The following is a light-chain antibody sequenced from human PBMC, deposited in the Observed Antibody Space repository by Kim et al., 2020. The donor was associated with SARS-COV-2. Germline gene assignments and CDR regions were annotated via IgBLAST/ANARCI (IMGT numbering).Light chain of an antibody. CDR3: QQYLKSPLT. Sequence: EIVLTQSPVTLSLSPGERATLSCRASQSVGSRYLAWFQQKPGQPPRLLMYDTSKMATGVPDRFSGSGSGTDFTLTVSRLEAEDYAVYYCQQYLKSPLTFGGGTKVDIK. CDR1: QSVGSRY. J-gene: IGKJ4*01. V-gene: IGKV3-20*01. CDR2: DTS.